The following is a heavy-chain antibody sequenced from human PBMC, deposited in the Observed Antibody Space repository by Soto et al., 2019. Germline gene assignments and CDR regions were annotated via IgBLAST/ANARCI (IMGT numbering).Heavy chain of an antibody. CDR1: GGTFSSYA. CDR2: IIPIFGTA. D-gene: IGHD3-3*01. J-gene: IGHJ6*02. CDR3: ATLAYYYFWSGYYPGMRDDDYYGMDV. Sequence: ASVKVSCKASGGTFSSYAISWVRQAPGQGLEWMGGIIPIFGTANYAQKFQGRVTITADESTSTAYMELSSLRSEDTAVYYCATLAYYYFWSGYYPGMRDDDYYGMDVWGQGTTVTVSS. V-gene: IGHV1-69*13.